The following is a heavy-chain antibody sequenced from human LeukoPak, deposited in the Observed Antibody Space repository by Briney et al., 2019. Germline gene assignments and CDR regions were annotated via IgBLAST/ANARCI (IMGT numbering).Heavy chain of an antibody. D-gene: IGHD5-12*01. Sequence: ASVKVSCTASGGTFSSYAISWVRQAPGQGLEWMRGIIPIFGTANYAQKFQGRVTITADESTSTAYMELSSLRSEDTAVYYCARGPAVGVATIDSWFDPWGQGTLVTVSS. CDR1: GGTFSSYA. CDR2: IIPIFGTA. V-gene: IGHV1-69*13. J-gene: IGHJ5*02. CDR3: ARGPAVGVATIDSWFDP.